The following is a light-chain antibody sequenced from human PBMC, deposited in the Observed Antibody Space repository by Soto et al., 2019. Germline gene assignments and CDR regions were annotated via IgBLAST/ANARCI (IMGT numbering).Light chain of an antibody. CDR3: AAWADSLNDVV. V-gene: IGLV1-44*01. CDR2: SNN. CDR1: TSNVGRNT. Sequence: HSVLTQPPSASGAPGQGVIISCSGSTSNVGRNTVNWYQQHPGTDPKLLIDSNNLRPSGDPDRFSASKSGTSASLAISGLQSEDEADYYCAAWADSLNDVVFGGGTMLTVL. J-gene: IGLJ2*01.